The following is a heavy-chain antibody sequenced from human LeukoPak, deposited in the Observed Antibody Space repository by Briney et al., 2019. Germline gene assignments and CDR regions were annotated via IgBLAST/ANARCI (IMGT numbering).Heavy chain of an antibody. Sequence: PSETLSLTCAVYGGSFSGYYWSWIRQPPGKGLEWIGEINHSGSTNYNPSLKSRVTISVDTSKNQFSLKLSSVTAADTAVYYCARVGGIAVAGTPSFDYWGQGTLVTVSS. CDR3: ARVGGIAVAGTPSFDY. V-gene: IGHV4-34*01. CDR2: INHSGST. J-gene: IGHJ4*02. CDR1: GGSFSGYY. D-gene: IGHD6-19*01.